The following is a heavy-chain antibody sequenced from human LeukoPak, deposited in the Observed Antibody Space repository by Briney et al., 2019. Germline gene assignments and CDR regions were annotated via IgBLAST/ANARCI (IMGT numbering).Heavy chain of an antibody. Sequence: PGGSLRLSCAASGFTFSSYAMGWVRQAPGKGLEWVSAITASGGNTYYADSVKGRFTISRDNSKNTLYLQMNSLRAEDTAVYYCAGESPGVTGYMVRGVTNWFDPWGQGTLVTVSS. J-gene: IGHJ5*02. CDR1: GFTFSSYA. CDR2: ITASGGNT. V-gene: IGHV3-23*01. CDR3: AGESPGVTGYMVRGVTNWFDP. D-gene: IGHD3-10*01.